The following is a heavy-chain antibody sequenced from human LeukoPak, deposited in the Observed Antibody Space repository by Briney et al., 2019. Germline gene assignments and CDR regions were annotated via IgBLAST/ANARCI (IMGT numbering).Heavy chain of an antibody. V-gene: IGHV3-23*01. J-gene: IGHJ6*02. D-gene: IGHD3-16*01. Sequence: GGSLRLSCTASGFTFSNYAMNWVRRAPGKGLEWVSAISGSGSNTYYAYSVKGQFTMSRDNSINSLYLQMNSLRAEGTAVYYGAKSRGEACCDGMDVWGQGTTVTVSS. CDR3: AKSRGEACCDGMDV. CDR1: GFTFSNYA. CDR2: ISGSGSNT.